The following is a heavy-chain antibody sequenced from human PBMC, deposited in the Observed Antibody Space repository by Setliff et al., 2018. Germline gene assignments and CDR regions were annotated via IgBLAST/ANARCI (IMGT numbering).Heavy chain of an antibody. V-gene: IGHV1-46*01. D-gene: IGHD3-10*01. CDR2: INPKNGGA. CDR1: GYTFTSYY. CDR3: RLLWFGELSYDAFDI. Sequence: ASVKVSCKASGYTFTSYYIHWVRQAPGQGLEWMGVINPKNGGATYPQNLQGRVTMTRDTSMSTVYMELSSLRFEDTAVYYCRLLWFGELSYDAFDIWGQGTMVTVSS. J-gene: IGHJ3*02.